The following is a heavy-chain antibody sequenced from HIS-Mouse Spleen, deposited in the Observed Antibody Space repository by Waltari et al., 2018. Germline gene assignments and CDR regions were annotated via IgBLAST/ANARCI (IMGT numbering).Heavy chain of an antibody. CDR2: IYYSGRT. Sequence: QLQLQESGPGLVKPSETLSLTCTVSGGSISSSSYYWGWIRQPPGKGRGWIGSIYYSGRTYYNPSLKSRVTISVDTSKNQFSLKLSSVTAADTAVYYCAREIPYSSSWYDWYFDLWGRGTLVTVSS. CDR1: GGSISSSSYY. V-gene: IGHV4-39*07. J-gene: IGHJ2*01. CDR3: AREIPYSSSWYDWYFDL. D-gene: IGHD6-13*01.